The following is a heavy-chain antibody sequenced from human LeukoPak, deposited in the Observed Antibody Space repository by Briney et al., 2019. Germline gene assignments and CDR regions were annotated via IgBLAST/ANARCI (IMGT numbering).Heavy chain of an antibody. CDR3: ANEVYYDSSGYKNFEF. CDR2: ISGSGGTS. D-gene: IGHD3-22*01. J-gene: IGHJ4*02. Sequence: PGGSLRLSCAASGFTFSSYAMTWVRQAPGKGLEWVSTISGSGGTSYYADSVKGRFTISRDSSKNTLSLQMNSLRAEDTAVYYCANEVYYDSSGYKNFEFWGQGTLVTVS. CDR1: GFTFSSYA. V-gene: IGHV3-23*01.